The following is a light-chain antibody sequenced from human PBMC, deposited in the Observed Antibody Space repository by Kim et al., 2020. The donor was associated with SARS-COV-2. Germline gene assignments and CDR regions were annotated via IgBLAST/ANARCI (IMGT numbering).Light chain of an antibody. CDR3: QAGDSSIDHPG. V-gene: IGLV3-21*04. Sequence: SYELTQPPSVSVAPGKTARITCGGNNIGSKSVHWYQQKPGQAPVLVIYYDSDRPSGIPERFSGSNSGNTATLTISRVEAGDEADYYCQAGDSSIDHPGFG. J-gene: IGLJ3*02. CDR2: YDS. CDR1: NIGSKS.